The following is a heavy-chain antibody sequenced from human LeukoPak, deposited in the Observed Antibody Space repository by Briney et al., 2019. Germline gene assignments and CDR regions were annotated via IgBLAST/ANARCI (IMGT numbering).Heavy chain of an antibody. J-gene: IGHJ5*02. CDR1: GFTFISYW. Sequence: GGSLRLSCAASGFTFISYWMSWVRQAPGKGLEWVANIKQDGSEKYYVGSVKGRFTISRDNAKNSLYLQMNSLRAEDTAVYYCARDVSLRFDPWGQGTLVTVSS. V-gene: IGHV3-7*01. CDR3: ARDVSLRFDP. D-gene: IGHD2-8*01. CDR2: IKQDGSEK.